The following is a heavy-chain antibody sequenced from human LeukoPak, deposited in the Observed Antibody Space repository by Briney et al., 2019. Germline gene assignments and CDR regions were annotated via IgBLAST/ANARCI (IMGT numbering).Heavy chain of an antibody. CDR2: IFGNGVTT. CDR1: VFTFRNFG. D-gene: IGHD6-6*01. J-gene: IGHJ5*01. Sequence: GGSLRLSCAASVFTFRNFGMSWVRQAPGKGLEWVSAIFGNGVTTYYADSVKGRFIISRDNSQNRLFLQVNSLRVEDTAVYYCAKGLGEFASAPDSWGQGTLVTVSS. V-gene: IGHV3-23*01. CDR3: AKGLGEFASAPDS.